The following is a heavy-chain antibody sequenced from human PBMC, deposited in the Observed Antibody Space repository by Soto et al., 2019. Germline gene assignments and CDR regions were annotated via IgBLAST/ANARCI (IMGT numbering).Heavy chain of an antibody. Sequence: ESGGGVVQPGRSLRLSCAASGFTFSSYGMHWVRQAPGKGLEWVAVISYDGSNKYYADSVKGRFTISRDNSKNTLYLQMNSLRAEDTAVYYCANLFAGPWGQGTLVTVSS. J-gene: IGHJ5*02. CDR2: ISYDGSNK. CDR1: GFTFSSYG. V-gene: IGHV3-30*18. CDR3: ANLFAGP.